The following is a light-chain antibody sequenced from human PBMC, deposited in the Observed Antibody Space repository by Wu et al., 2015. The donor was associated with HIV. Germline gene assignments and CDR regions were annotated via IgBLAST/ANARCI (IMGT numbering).Light chain of an antibody. J-gene: IGKJ5*01. Sequence: EIVLTQSPATLSLSPGERATLSCRASQSVDSYLAWYQQRPGQPPRLLINDASNRATGIPPRFSGRGSETDFTLTISSLESEDFALYYCQYRTTFGQGTRLESK. CDR3: QYRTT. CDR1: QSVDSY. V-gene: IGKV3-11*01. CDR2: DAS.